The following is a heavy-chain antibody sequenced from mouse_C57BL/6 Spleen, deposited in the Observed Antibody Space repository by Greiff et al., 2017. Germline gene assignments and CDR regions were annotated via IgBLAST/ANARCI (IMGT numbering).Heavy chain of an antibody. V-gene: IGHV1-55*01. CDR3: ARNGDGNYWFAY. CDR2: IYPGSGST. J-gene: IGHJ3*01. CDR1: GYTFTSYW. D-gene: IGHD2-1*01. Sequence: VQLQQPGAELVKPGASVKMSCKASGYTFTSYWITWVKQRPGQGLEWIGDIYPGSGSTNYNEKFKSKATLTVDTSSSTAYMQLSSLTSEDSAVYYCARNGDGNYWFAYWGQGTLVTVSA.